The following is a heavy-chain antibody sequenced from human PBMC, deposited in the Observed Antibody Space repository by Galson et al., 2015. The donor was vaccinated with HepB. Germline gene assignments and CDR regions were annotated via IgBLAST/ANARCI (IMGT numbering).Heavy chain of an antibody. V-gene: IGHV3-30-3*01. CDR1: GLTLSGYA. J-gene: IGHJ3*02. Sequence: SLRLSCAASGLTLSGYAMHWVRQAPGKGLEWMAVISSDGSIQHYADSVKSRFTISRDNSKNTLYLEMNSLRAEDTAVYYCARDYGSYSGGGWYSVAFDIWGQGTMVTVSS. CDR2: ISSDGSIQ. CDR3: ARDYGSYSGGGWYSVAFDI. D-gene: IGHD2-15*01.